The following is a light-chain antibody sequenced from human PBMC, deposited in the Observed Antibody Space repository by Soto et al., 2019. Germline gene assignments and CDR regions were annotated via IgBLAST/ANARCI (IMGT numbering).Light chain of an antibody. V-gene: IGLV2-14*03. CDR2: DVS. Sequence: QSALTQPASVSGSPGQSITISCTGTSSDVGGYKYVSWYQQHPGKVPKLMIYDVSSRPSGVSNRFSGSKSGNTASLTISGLQAEDEADYYCSSYTSSSLVVFGGGTKLTVL. CDR3: SSYTSSSLVV. J-gene: IGLJ2*01. CDR1: SSDVGGYKY.